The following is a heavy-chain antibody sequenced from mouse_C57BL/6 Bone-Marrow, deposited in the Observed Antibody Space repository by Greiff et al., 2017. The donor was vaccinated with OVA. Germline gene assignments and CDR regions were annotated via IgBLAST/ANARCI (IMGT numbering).Heavy chain of an antibody. CDR2: ISNLAYSI. CDR1: GFTFTDYG. V-gene: IGHV5-15*01. J-gene: IGHJ4*01. Sequence: EVQVVESGGGLVQPGASLKLSCAASGFTFTDYGMAWVRQAPRQGPEWVAFISNLAYSIYYADTVTGRSTISRENATNTLYLEMSSLRSEETAMYYCARRSHYYAMDDWGQGTSVTVSS. CDR3: ARRSHYYAMDD.